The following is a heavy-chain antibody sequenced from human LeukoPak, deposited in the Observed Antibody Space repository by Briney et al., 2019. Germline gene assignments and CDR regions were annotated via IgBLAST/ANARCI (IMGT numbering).Heavy chain of an antibody. CDR3: ASSYYYGSGSYYIDAFDI. CDR1: GYRFTSYW. V-gene: IGHV5-51*01. CDR2: IYPGDSDT. D-gene: IGHD3-10*01. J-gene: IGHJ3*02. Sequence: GESLKISCKGSGYRFTSYWIGWVRQMPGKGLEWMGIIYPGDSDTRYSPSFQGQVTISADKSISTAYLQWSSLKASDTAMYYCASSYYYGSGSYYIDAFDIWGQGTMVTVSS.